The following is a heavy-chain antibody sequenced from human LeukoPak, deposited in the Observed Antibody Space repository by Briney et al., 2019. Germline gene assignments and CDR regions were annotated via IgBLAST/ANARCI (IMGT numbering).Heavy chain of an antibody. CDR1: GYTFTGYY. V-gene: IGHV1-2*06. D-gene: IGHD6-13*01. J-gene: IGHJ6*03. CDR2: INPNSGGT. Sequence: GASVKVSCKASGYTFTGYYMHWVRQAPGQGPEWMGRINPNSGGTNYAQKFQGRVTMTRDTSISTAYMELSRLRSDDTAVYYCAREAYSSPGLLPPYYYYYMDVWGKGTTVTVSS. CDR3: AREAYSSPGLLPPYYYYYMDV.